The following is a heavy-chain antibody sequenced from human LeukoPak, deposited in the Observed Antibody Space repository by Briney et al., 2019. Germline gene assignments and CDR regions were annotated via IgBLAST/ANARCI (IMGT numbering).Heavy chain of an antibody. CDR1: GYSFTNYW. CDR3: ARLGYCTITSCYANFDF. D-gene: IGHD2-2*01. V-gene: IGHV5-51*01. Sequence: GESLKISCKGSGYSFTNYWIGWVRQMPGKGLEWMGIIYPGDSNTRYSPSFQGQVTISADESIGTAYLQWSSLKASDTTMYYCARLGYCTITSCYANFDFWGQGTLVTVSS. CDR2: IYPGDSNT. J-gene: IGHJ4*02.